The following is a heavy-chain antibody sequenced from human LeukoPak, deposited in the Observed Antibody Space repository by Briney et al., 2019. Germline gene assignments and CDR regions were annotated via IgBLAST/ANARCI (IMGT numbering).Heavy chain of an antibody. CDR3: ARDHYCSGGSCYQGYFDY. CDR2: IIPIFGTA. V-gene: IGHV1-69*05. J-gene: IGHJ4*02. D-gene: IGHD2-15*01. CDR1: GGTFSSYA. Sequence: SVKVSCKASGGTFSSYAISWVRQAPGQGLEWMGGIIPIFGTANYAQKFQGRVTITTDESTSTAYMELSSLRSEDTSVYYCARDHYCSGGSCYQGYFDYWGQGTLVTVSS.